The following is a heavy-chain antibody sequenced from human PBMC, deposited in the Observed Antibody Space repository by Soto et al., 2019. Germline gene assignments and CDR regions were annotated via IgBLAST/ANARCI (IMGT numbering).Heavy chain of an antibody. J-gene: IGHJ3*02. CDR1: GFTFSSYG. V-gene: IGHV3-33*01. CDR3: ARDNWNYVSAFDI. CDR2: IWYDGSNK. D-gene: IGHD1-7*01. Sequence: PGGSLRLSCAASGFTFSSYGMHWVRQAPGKGLEWVAVIWYDGSNKYYADSVKGRFTISRDNSKNTLYLQMNSLRAEDTAVYYCARDNWNYVSAFDIWGQGTMVTVSS.